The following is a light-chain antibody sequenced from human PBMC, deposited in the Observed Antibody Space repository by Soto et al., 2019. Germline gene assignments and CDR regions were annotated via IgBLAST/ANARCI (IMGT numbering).Light chain of an antibody. CDR1: QSVSSY. CDR2: GAS. V-gene: IGKV3-20*01. Sequence: IAMTQSPATLSVSPVERATLSCSASQSVSSYLAWYQRKPGQAPRLLIYGASNRATGIPDRFSGSGSGTDFTLTISRLEPEDFAVYYCQQYGSSGTFGQGTKVDIK. J-gene: IGKJ1*01. CDR3: QQYGSSGT.